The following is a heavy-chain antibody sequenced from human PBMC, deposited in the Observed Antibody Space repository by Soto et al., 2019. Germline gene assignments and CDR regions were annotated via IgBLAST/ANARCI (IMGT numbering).Heavy chain of an antibody. J-gene: IGHJ4*02. CDR1: GFTFISYG. Sequence: EVQLVESGGGLVKPGGSLSLSGEASGFTFISYGMNWVRQAPGKGLEWVSSISSSSSYIYYADSVKGRFTISRDNAKNSLYLQMNSLRAEDTAVYYCARVWDYGDYYFDYWGQGTLVTVSS. CDR2: ISSSSSYI. V-gene: IGHV3-21*01. D-gene: IGHD4-17*01. CDR3: ARVWDYGDYYFDY.